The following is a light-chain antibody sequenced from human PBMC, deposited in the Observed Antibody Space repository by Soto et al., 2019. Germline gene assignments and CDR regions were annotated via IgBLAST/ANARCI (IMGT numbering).Light chain of an antibody. J-gene: IGLJ2*01. CDR3: AAWDDSLSGPG. V-gene: IGLV1-47*01. Sequence: QSVLTQPPSASGTPGQRVTISCSGSSSNIGSNYVYWYQQLPGTAPKLLIYRNNQRPSGVPDRFSGSKSGTSASLAISGLRSEDEADYYCAAWDDSLSGPGFGGGTKLTFL. CDR2: RNN. CDR1: SSNIGSNY.